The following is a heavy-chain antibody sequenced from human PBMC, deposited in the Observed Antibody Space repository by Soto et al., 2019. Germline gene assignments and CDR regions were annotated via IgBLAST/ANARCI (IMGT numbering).Heavy chain of an antibody. J-gene: IGHJ3*02. CDR1: GGSISTSNW. CDR3: ARSFTVDYGGNPDAFDI. D-gene: IGHD2-15*01. V-gene: IGHV4-4*02. CDR2: IYHSGNT. Sequence: SETLSLTCAVSGGSISTSNWWTWVRQPPGKGLEWIGEIYHSGNTNYNPSLKSRATISLDKSENQFSLRLNSVTAADTAVYYCARSFTVDYGGNPDAFDIWGQGTMVTVSS.